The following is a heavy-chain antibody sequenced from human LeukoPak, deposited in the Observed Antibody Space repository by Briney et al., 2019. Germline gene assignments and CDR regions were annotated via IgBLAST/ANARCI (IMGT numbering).Heavy chain of an antibody. D-gene: IGHD3-10*01. Sequence: PSETLSLTCAVYGGSFSGYHWSWIRQPPGKTLEWIGSIYSSGSTYYNPSLKSRVIIIIDTPKNHFSLTLSSVTAADTAVYYCARSDGYGLVGIWGQGTMVTVSS. CDR2: IYSSGST. J-gene: IGHJ3*02. CDR3: ARSDGYGLVGI. V-gene: IGHV4-34*01. CDR1: GGSFSGYH.